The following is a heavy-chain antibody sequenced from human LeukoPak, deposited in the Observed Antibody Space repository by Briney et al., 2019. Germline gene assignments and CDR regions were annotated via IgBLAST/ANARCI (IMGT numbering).Heavy chain of an antibody. CDR3: ARGGAMVRGAKTHYYYGMDV. J-gene: IGHJ6*02. V-gene: IGHV3-30-3*01. CDR1: GFIFSNYV. D-gene: IGHD3-10*01. CDR2: ISYDGSNK. Sequence: GRSLRLPCAASGFIFSNYVMHWVRQPPGKGLEWVAVISYDGSNKYYADSVKGRFTISRDNSKNTLYLQMNSLRAEDTAAYYCARGGAMVRGAKTHYYYGMDVWGQGTTVTVSS.